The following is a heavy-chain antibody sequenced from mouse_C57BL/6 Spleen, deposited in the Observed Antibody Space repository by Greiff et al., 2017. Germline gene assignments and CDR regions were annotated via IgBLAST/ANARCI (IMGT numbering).Heavy chain of an antibody. CDR3: TRRHYYGSSYWYFDV. Sequence: DVQLVESGEGLVKPGGSLKLSCAASGFTFSSYAMSWVRQTPEKRLEWVAYISSGGDYIYYADTVKGRFTISRKKTRNTLYRQMSSLKSEDTAMYYCTRRHYYGSSYWYFDVWGTGTTVTVSS. D-gene: IGHD1-1*01. J-gene: IGHJ1*03. CDR1: GFTFSSYA. CDR2: ISSGGDYI. V-gene: IGHV5S21*01.